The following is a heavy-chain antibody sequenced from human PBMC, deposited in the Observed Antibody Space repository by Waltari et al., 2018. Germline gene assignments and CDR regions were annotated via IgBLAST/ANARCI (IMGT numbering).Heavy chain of an antibody. V-gene: IGHV1-46*01. CDR3: ALDTGALWMDV. CDR2: INPRGGST. Sequence: QVQLVQSGAEVKKPGASVKISCKTSEYTFTSSYIPWVRQAPGQGLEWMGIINPRGGSTSYAKKFQGRVTMTRDTSTSTVYMELSSLRSDDTAVYYCALDTGALWMDVWGQGTTVTVSS. J-gene: IGHJ6*02. CDR1: EYTFTSSY. D-gene: IGHD2-21*01.